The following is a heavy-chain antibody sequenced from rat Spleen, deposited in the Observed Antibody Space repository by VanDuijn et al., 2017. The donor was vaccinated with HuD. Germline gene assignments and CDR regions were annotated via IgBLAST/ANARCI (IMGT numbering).Heavy chain of an antibody. CDR1: GFTFTDYY. V-gene: IGHV5-29*01. CDR2: INWGGSST. CDR3: ARHNYGGYDFDY. J-gene: IGHJ2*01. Sequence: EVQLVESDGGLVQPGRSLKLSCAASGFTFTDYYMAWVRQAPTKGLEWVASINWGGSSTYYPDNVKGRFTISRDNAKSSLYLQMDSLRSEDTATYYCARHNYGGYDFDYWGQGVMVTVSS. D-gene: IGHD1-11*01.